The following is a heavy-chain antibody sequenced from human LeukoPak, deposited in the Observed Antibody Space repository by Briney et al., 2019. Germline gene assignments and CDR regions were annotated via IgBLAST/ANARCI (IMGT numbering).Heavy chain of an antibody. Sequence: PGGSLRLSFSASGFTFIWYWMHWVRPAPGKGLVWVSRMNTDGSRTDYADSVKGRFTISRDNAKNILYLQMNSLGVEDTAVYFCASDFTGRDDYWGQGTLVTVSS. CDR1: GFTFIWYW. D-gene: IGHD2-8*02. CDR2: MNTDGSRT. CDR3: ASDFTGRDDY. J-gene: IGHJ4*02. V-gene: IGHV3-74*01.